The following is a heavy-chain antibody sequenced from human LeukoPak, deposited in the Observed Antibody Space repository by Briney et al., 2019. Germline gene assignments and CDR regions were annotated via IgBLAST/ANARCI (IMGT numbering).Heavy chain of an antibody. Sequence: SETLSLTCAVYGGSFSGYYWSWIRQPPGKGLEWIGEINHSGSTNYNPSLKSRVTISVDTSKNQFSLKLSSVTAADTAVYYCARANRCSGGSCYSPFDYWGQGTLVTVSS. CDR1: GGSFSGYY. V-gene: IGHV4-34*01. J-gene: IGHJ4*02. CDR2: INHSGST. D-gene: IGHD2-15*01. CDR3: ARANRCSGGSCYSPFDY.